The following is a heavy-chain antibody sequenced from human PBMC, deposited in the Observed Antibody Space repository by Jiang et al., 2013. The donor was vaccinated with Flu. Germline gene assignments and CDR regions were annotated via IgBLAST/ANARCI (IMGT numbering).Heavy chain of an antibody. J-gene: IGHJ4*02. CDR1: GGAFIDYY. V-gene: IGHV4-34*01. CDR2: ITHTGST. CDR3: ARGYFWDGYTN. D-gene: IGHD5-24*01. Sequence: LLKPSETLSLTCAVNGGAFIDYYWSWIRQSPGKGLEWIGGITHTGSTNYNPSLKSRVTISVDTSKNQFSLKLSSVTAADTAVYYCARGYFWDGYTNWGQGTLVTVSS.